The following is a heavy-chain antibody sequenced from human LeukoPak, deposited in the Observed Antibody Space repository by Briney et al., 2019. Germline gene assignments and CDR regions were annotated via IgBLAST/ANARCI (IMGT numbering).Heavy chain of an antibody. CDR3: ASLDSSGRSAADY. D-gene: IGHD3-22*01. CDR1: GGSFSGYY. CDR2: INHSGST. Sequence: SETLSLTCAVYGGSFSGYYWSWIRQPPGKGLEWIGEINHSGSTNYNPSLKSRVTISVDTSKNQSSLKLSSVTAADTAVYYCASLDSSGRSAADYWGQGTLVTVSS. J-gene: IGHJ4*02. V-gene: IGHV4-34*01.